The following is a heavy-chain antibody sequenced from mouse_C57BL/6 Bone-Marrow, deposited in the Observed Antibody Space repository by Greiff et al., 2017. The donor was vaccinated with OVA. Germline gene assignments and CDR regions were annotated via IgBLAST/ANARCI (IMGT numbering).Heavy chain of an antibody. CDR1: GFTFSRSG. CDR2: ISSGGSYP. J-gene: IGHJ3*01. CDR3: ARHKAWFVY. Sequence: EVMLVESGGDLVKPGGSLKLSCAASGFTFSRSGMSWVRQTPDKRLEWVATISSGGSYPYYPASVQGRFTISRDNAKNTLYLQMSSLKSEDTAMYYCARHKAWFVYWGQGTLVTVSA. V-gene: IGHV5-6*01.